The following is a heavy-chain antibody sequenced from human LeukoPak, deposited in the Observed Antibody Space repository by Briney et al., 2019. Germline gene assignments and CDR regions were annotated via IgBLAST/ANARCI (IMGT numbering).Heavy chain of an antibody. CDR1: GFTFSSYS. Sequence: PGGSLRLSCAASGFTFSSYSMNWVRQAPGKGLEWVSGISWNSGSIGYADSVKGRFTISRDNAKNSLYLQMNSLRAEDTALYYCAKGIVATILDWFDPWGQGTLVTVSS. CDR2: ISWNSGSI. J-gene: IGHJ5*02. V-gene: IGHV3-9*01. D-gene: IGHD5-12*01. CDR3: AKGIVATILDWFDP.